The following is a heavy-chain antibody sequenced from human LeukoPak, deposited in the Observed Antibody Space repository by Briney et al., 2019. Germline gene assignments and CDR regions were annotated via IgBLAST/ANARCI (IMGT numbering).Heavy chain of an antibody. CDR1: GITFSNAW. D-gene: IGHD4-17*01. V-gene: IGHV3-15*01. CDR3: TTDDGDYGGGFDY. CDR2: IKSKSDGGTA. J-gene: IGHJ4*02. Sequence: GGSLRRSCAASGITFSNAWMSWVRQAPGKGLEWVGRIKSKSDGGTADYAAPVKGKFTISRDDSKNTVYLQMNSLKTEDTAVYYCTTDDGDYGGGFDYWGQGTLVTVSS.